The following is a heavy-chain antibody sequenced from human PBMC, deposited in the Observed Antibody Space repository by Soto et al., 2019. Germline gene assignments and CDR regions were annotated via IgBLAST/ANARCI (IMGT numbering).Heavy chain of an antibody. J-gene: IGHJ6*02. CDR3: ARGRYDILTGYTPPYYYHGMDV. CDR2: INPNSGGT. Sequence: ASVKVSCKASGYTFTVYYMHWVRQAPGQGLEWMGWINPNSGGTNYAQKFQGRVTMTRDTSISTAYMELSRLRSDDTAVYYCARGRYDILTGYTPPYYYHGMDVWGQGTTVTVSS. V-gene: IGHV1-2*02. CDR1: GYTFTVYY. D-gene: IGHD3-9*01.